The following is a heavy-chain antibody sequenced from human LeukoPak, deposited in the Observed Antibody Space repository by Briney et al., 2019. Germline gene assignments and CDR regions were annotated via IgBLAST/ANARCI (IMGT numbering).Heavy chain of an antibody. D-gene: IGHD1-26*01. Sequence: PGGSLRLSCVASGFTFSTYSMHWVRQAPGKGLEWVSSISTSSSYIYYADSVKGRFTISRDNAKNSLFLQMSGLRAEDTAVYYCAREERRVSSRIDFWGQGTLVTVSS. V-gene: IGHV3-21*01. J-gene: IGHJ4*02. CDR2: ISTSSSYI. CDR3: AREERRVSSRIDF. CDR1: GFTFSTYS.